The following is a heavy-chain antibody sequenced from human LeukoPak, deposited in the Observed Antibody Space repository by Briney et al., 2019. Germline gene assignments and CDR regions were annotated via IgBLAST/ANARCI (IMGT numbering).Heavy chain of an antibody. J-gene: IGHJ6*03. CDR2: MYYSGST. D-gene: IGHD2-8*01. CDR1: GGSISSSSYY. CDR3: ARSRYCTNGVCHWHYMDV. Sequence: SETLSLTCTVSGGSISSSSYYWGWIRQPPGKGLEWIGSMYYSGSTYFNPSLKSRVTISLDTSKNQFSLKLSSVTAADTAVYYCARSRYCTNGVCHWHYMDVWGKGTTVTVSS. V-gene: IGHV4-39*07.